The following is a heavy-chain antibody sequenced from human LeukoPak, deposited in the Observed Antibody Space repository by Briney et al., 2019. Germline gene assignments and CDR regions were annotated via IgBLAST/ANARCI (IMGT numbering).Heavy chain of an antibody. Sequence: GGSLRLSCAASGFTFSSYAMSWVRQAPGKGLEWVSAISGSGGSTYYADSVKGRFTISRDNSKNTLYLQMNSLRAEDTAVYYCAKAYSSGWCPRYQGFDPWGQGTLVTVSS. CDR1: GFTFSSYA. V-gene: IGHV3-23*01. CDR2: ISGSGGST. J-gene: IGHJ5*02. CDR3: AKAYSSGWCPRYQGFDP. D-gene: IGHD6-19*01.